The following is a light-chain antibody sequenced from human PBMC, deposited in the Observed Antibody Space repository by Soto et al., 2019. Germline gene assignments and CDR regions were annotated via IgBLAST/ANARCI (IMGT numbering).Light chain of an antibody. CDR2: GPS. Sequence: DIVLTQSPATLSLSPGERSTLSCMAIQSVSRYLAWYQQKPGQSPSLLIYGPSSRATGIPARFSGSGSGTDFTLSISRLEPEDFAVYFCHQFGSSPQTVGHVTKVEIK. CDR3: HQFGSSPQT. CDR1: QSVSRY. J-gene: IGKJ1*01. V-gene: IGKV3-20*01.